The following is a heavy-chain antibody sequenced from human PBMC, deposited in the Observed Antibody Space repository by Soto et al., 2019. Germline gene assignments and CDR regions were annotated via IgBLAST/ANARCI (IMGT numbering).Heavy chain of an antibody. CDR2: INGDGGSL. J-gene: IGHJ6*02. D-gene: IGHD3-10*01. Sequence: EVRLEEAGGGFVQPGGSLRVSCSGSGFIFSSFWMHWVRQGPGKGLEWVSRINGDGGSLAYAESVKGRFSISRDNGKNSLRLQMNSVGVDDTAVYFCAREGSHGLDVWGRGTTVTVSS. CDR1: GFIFSSFW. V-gene: IGHV3-74*03. CDR3: AREGSHGLDV.